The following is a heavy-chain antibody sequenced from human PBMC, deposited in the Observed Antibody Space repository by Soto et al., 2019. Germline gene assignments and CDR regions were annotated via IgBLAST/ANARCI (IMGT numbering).Heavy chain of an antibody. CDR2: IYYSGST. CDR1: GGSISSGDYY. V-gene: IGHV4-30-4*01. D-gene: IGHD4-17*01. CDR3: ARSVTTRVWYFDY. Sequence: SETRSLTCTVSGGSISSGDYYWSWIRHPPGKGLEWIGYIYYSGSTYYNPSLKSRVTISVDTSKNQFSLKLSSVTAADTAVYYCARSVTTRVWYFDYWGQGTLVTVSS. J-gene: IGHJ4*02.